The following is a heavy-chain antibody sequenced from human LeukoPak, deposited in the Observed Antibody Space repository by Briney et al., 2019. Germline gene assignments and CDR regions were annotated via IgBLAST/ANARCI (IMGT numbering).Heavy chain of an antibody. CDR1: GYTFTSYD. J-gene: IGHJ5*02. D-gene: IGHD4-11*01. Sequence: ASEKVSCKASGYTFTSYDINWVRQATGQRLEWMGWMNPNSRNTGYAQKFQGRVTMTRNTSISTAYMELSSLRSEDTAVYYCARGHYSNRHDYWFDPWGQGTLVTVSS. CDR2: MNPNSRNT. CDR3: ARGHYSNRHDYWFDP. V-gene: IGHV1-8*01.